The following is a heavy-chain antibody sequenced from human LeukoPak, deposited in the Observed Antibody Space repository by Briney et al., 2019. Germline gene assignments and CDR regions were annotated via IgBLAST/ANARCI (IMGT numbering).Heavy chain of an antibody. CDR2: IFYSGST. J-gene: IGHJ4*02. V-gene: IGHV4-39*01. Sequence: PSETLSLTCTVSGGSINTNYFWGWIRRPPGKGLEWIGQIFYSGSTYYNPSLKSRATISVDMSENQFSLRLTSVTATDTAIYYCARREITYSTSFFESWGQGTLVTVSS. CDR1: GGSINTNYF. CDR3: ARREITYSTSFFES. D-gene: IGHD2-2*01.